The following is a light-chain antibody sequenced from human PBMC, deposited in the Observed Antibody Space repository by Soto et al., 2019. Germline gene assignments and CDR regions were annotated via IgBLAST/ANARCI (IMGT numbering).Light chain of an antibody. V-gene: IGKV1-5*01. CDR2: DAS. J-gene: IGKJ5*01. Sequence: GDTVVITCRASQSITTWLAWYQQKQAKAPKLLIYDASSLESGVPSRFSGSGSGTEFNLTISSLQTDDFATYYCQQYYSFPITFGQGTRLEIK. CDR3: QQYYSFPIT. CDR1: QSITTW.